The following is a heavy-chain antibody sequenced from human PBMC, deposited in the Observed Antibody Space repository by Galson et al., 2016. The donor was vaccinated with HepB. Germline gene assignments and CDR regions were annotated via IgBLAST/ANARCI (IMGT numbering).Heavy chain of an antibody. J-gene: IGHJ2*01. Sequence: ETLSLTCTFSGGSFSGHYWSWIRQSPGQGLEWIGEITHTGGTNYNPSFKSRVSISADTSNNRFSLKLTSVTAADTALYFCARRTNAGFSSRWFQDWYFDLWGRGTLVTVSS. D-gene: IGHD6-13*01. CDR1: GGSFSGHY. V-gene: IGHV4-34*01. CDR3: ARRTNAGFSSRWFQDWYFDL. CDR2: ITHTGGT.